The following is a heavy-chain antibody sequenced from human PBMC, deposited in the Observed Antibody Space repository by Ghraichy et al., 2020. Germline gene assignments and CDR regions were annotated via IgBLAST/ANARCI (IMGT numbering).Heavy chain of an antibody. J-gene: IGHJ4*02. CDR3: AKTYYYGSGSADY. V-gene: IGHV3-7*01. CDR2: IKQDESEK. CDR1: GFTFVAYL. Sequence: GGSLRLSCAASGFTFVAYLLIWFRQAPGKGLEWVANIKQDESEKYYLDSVRGRFTTSRDNAKNSLHLQMNRLSVEDTAVYYCAKTYYYGSGSADYCGQGTLVTVSS. D-gene: IGHD3-10*01.